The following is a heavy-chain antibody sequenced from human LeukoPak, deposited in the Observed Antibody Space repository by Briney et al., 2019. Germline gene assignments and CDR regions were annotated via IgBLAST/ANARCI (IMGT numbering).Heavy chain of an antibody. V-gene: IGHV3-11*01. J-gene: IGHJ4*02. CDR3: ARVGGSWYHRAGRYSSSSLYYFDY. CDR1: GSTFNDYY. D-gene: IGHD6-6*01. Sequence: GGSLRLSCAASGSTFNDYYMSWIRQAPGKGLEWVSYISSSGSTIYYADSVKGRFTISRDNAKNSLYLQMNSLRAEDTAVYYCARVGGSWYHRAGRYSSSSLYYFDYWGQGTLVTVSS. CDR2: ISSSGSTI.